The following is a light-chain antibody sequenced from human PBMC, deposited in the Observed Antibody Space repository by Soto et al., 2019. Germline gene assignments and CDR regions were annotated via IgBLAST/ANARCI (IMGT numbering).Light chain of an antibody. V-gene: IGKV3-15*01. CDR1: QSVSRS. CDR2: GAS. CDR3: QQYSNWPPWT. Sequence: EILMTQSPATLSVSPGERATLYCRASQSVSRSLAWFQQKPGQPPRLLIYGASTRATRIPARFSGSGSGTEFTLTISSLQSEDFAAYYCQQYSNWPPWTFGQGTKVDIK. J-gene: IGKJ1*01.